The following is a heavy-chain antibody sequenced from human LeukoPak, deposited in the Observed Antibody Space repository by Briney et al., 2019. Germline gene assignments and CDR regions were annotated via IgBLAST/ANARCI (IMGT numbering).Heavy chain of an antibody. CDR2: IYASGST. Sequence: SQTLSLTCTVSGGSIITGNHYWSWIRQPAGKGLEWIGRIYASGSTNYNPSLKSRVTISVDTSKNQFSLRLTSVTAADTAVYYCARDRRYASSNYYYYYMDVWGKGTTVTVSS. V-gene: IGHV4-61*02. J-gene: IGHJ6*03. D-gene: IGHD3-16*01. CDR3: ARDRRYASSNYYYYYMDV. CDR1: GGSIITGNHY.